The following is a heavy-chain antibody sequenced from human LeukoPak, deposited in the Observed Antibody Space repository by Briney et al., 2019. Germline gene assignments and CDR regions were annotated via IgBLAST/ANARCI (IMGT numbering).Heavy chain of an antibody. CDR2: INPSGGST. Sequence: ASVKVSCKASGYTFTSYYMHWVRQAPGQGLEWMGIINPSGGSTSYAQKFQGRVTMTRDTSTSTVYMELSSLRSEDTAVYYCARQYYYGSGSYYIREDYYYVDVWGKGTTVTISS. CDR3: ARQYYYGSGSYYIREDYYYVDV. D-gene: IGHD3-10*01. V-gene: IGHV1-46*01. J-gene: IGHJ6*03. CDR1: GYTFTSYY.